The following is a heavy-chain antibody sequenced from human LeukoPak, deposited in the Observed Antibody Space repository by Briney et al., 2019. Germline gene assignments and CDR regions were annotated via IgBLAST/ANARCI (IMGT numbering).Heavy chain of an antibody. J-gene: IGHJ4*02. CDR3: ARVRYGSGSPFVDY. CDR2: IYSGGST. CDR1: TFTVISHY. V-gene: IGHV3-66*01. Sequence: GGSLKLSCPASTFTVISHYRTWFRQPPGKGLEGSSVIYSGGSTYYADSVKGRFTISRDNSKNTLYLQMNSLRAEDTAVYYCARVRYGSGSPFVDYWGQGTLVTVSS. D-gene: IGHD3-10*01.